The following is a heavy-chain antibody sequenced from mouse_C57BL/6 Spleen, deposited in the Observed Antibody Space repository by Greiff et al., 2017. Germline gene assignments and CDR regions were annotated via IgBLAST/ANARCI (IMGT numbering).Heavy chain of an antibody. CDR3: ARGKTGTTWFAY. D-gene: IGHD4-1*01. CDR1: GYTFTSYW. J-gene: IGHJ3*01. CDR2: IDPSDSET. V-gene: IGHV1-52*01. Sequence: QVQLQQPGAELVRPGSSVKLSCKASGYTFTSYWMHWVKQRPIQGLEWIGNIDPSDSETHYNQKFKDKATLTVDKSSSTAYMQLRSLTSEDSAVYYCARGKTGTTWFAYWGQGTLVTVSA.